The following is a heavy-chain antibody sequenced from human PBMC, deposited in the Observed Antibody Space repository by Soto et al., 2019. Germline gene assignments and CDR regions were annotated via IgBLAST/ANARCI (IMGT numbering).Heavy chain of an antibody. Sequence: EVQLLESGGGLVQPGGSLSLSCAASGFTFSSYAMSWVRQAPGKGLEWVSAISGSGGCTYSADSVKGRFTISRDNSKNTLYLQIHSLRAEYTAVYYCATGSAVALTAENYNYSGMDVWGQGTTVTVFS. V-gene: IGHV3-23*01. CDR1: GFTFSSYA. CDR3: ATGSAVALTAENYNYSGMDV. J-gene: IGHJ6*02. CDR2: ISGSGGCT. D-gene: IGHD6-19*01.